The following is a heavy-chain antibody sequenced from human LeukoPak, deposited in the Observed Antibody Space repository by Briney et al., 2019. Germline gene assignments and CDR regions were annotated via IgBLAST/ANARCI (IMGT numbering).Heavy chain of an antibody. CDR2: ISNDGRSK. Sequence: GGSLRLSCAASGFTFSSYGMHWVRQAPGKGLEWVAVISNDGRSKYHADSVKGRFTISRDDSKKTVYLQMNSLRGEDSAVYFCARENSYGAPLDYWGQGSLVTVSS. D-gene: IGHD5-18*01. CDR3: ARENSYGAPLDY. V-gene: IGHV3-30*03. J-gene: IGHJ4*02. CDR1: GFTFSSYG.